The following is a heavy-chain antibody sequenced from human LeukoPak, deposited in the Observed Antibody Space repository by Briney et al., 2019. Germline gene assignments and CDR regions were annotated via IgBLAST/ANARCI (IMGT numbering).Heavy chain of an antibody. D-gene: IGHD3-10*01. CDR3: AKDRPNYFGSNGHYYRRNGDS. Sequence: GGSLRLSCAASGFTFSSYSMNWVRQAPGRGLEWVSAITSSGDTTFYADSVRGRFTISRDNSKNTLYLQMSSLRAEDTAVFYCAKDRPNYFGSNGHYYRRNGDSWGQGTLVTVSS. V-gene: IGHV3-23*01. CDR1: GFTFSSYS. J-gene: IGHJ5*01. CDR2: ITSSGDTT.